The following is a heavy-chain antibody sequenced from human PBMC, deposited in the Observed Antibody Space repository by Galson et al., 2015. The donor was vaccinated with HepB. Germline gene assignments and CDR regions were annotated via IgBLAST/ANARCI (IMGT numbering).Heavy chain of an antibody. D-gene: IGHD3-3*02. CDR1: GYTFTSYY. V-gene: IGHV1-46*01. Sequence: SVKVSCKASGYTFTSYYIHWVRQAPGQGLEWMGIINPSGGSTSHAQKFQGRVTMARDTSTSTVYMELSSLRSEDTAVYYCARDRRGISHYYYDMDVWGQGTTVTVSS. CDR2: INPSGGST. J-gene: IGHJ6*02. CDR3: ARDRRGISHYYYDMDV.